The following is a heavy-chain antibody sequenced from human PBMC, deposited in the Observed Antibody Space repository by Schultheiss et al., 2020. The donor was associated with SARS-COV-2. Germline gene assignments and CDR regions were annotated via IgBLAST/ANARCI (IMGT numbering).Heavy chain of an antibody. CDR1: GFTLGRHN. J-gene: IGHJ4*02. CDR2: ISYDGSQK. CDR3: AKDIYYDTPTGVSRDVFDY. V-gene: IGHV3-30*18. Sequence: GGSLRLSCAASGFTLGRHNMSWVRQAPGKGLEWVAVISYDGSQKYYADSVKGRFTISRDNSKNTLYLQMNSLRAEDTAVYYCAKDIYYDTPTGVSRDVFDYWGQGTLVTVSS. D-gene: IGHD3-22*01.